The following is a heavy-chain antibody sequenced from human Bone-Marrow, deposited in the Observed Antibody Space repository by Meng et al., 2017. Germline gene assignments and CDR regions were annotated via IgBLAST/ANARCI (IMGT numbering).Heavy chain of an antibody. D-gene: IGHD1-1*01. Sequence: GESLKISCAASGFTFSSYWMSWVRQAPGKGLEWVANIKQDGSEKYYVDSVKGRFTISRDNVKNSLYLQMNSLRAEDTAVYYCARGSTGEPFYYYGMDVWGQGTTVTVSS. CDR1: GFTFSSYW. V-gene: IGHV3-7*01. CDR3: ARGSTGEPFYYYGMDV. CDR2: IKQDGSEK. J-gene: IGHJ6*02.